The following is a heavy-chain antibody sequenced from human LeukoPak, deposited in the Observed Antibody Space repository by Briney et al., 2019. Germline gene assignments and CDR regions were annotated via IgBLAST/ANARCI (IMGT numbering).Heavy chain of an antibody. CDR3: ARDPSSIAAAGCFDY. CDR1: GFTFSSYG. Sequence: PGGSLRLSCAASGFTFSSYGMHWVRQAPGKGLEWVAVIWYDGSNKYYADSVKGRFTISRDNSKNTLYLQMNSLRAEDTAVYYCARDPSSIAAAGCFDYWGQGTLVTVSS. CDR2: IWYDGSNK. V-gene: IGHV3-33*01. D-gene: IGHD6-13*01. J-gene: IGHJ4*02.